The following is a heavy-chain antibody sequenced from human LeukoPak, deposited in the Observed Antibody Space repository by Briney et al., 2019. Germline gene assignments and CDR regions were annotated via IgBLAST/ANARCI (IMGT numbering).Heavy chain of an antibody. CDR2: ISAYNGNT. CDR3: ARGSPPRRNYDSRGYYSYYFDY. CDR1: GYTFTSYG. V-gene: IGHV1-18*01. D-gene: IGHD3-22*01. Sequence: ASVKVSCKASGYTFTSYGISWVRQTPGQGLEWMGWISAYNGNTNYAQKLQGRVTMTTDTSTSTVYMELRSLRSDDTAVYYCARGSPPRRNYDSRGYYSYYFDYWGQGTLVTVSS. J-gene: IGHJ4*02.